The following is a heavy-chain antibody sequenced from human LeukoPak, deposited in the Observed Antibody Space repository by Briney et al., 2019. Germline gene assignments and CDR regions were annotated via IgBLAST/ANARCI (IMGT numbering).Heavy chain of an antibody. D-gene: IGHD6-13*01. CDR1: GGTFSSYY. V-gene: IGHV4-4*09. CDR3: ARSGFLVAAPGLYYFDY. Sequence: SETLTLTCTASGGTFSSYYWSWIRQPPGKGLESISYIYNSGSTNYNPSLKGRVTMSVATSKNQFSLHLSSVTAADTAGYYCARSGFLVAAPGLYYFDYWGQGTMVAVSS. CDR2: IYNSGST. J-gene: IGHJ4*02.